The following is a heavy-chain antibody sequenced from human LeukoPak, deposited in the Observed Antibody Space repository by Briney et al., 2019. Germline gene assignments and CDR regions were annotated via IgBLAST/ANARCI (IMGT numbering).Heavy chain of an antibody. J-gene: IGHJ4*02. Sequence: SESLSLTCTVSGGSIISYYWSWIREPPGKGLERIGSIYYGGSTNYNLSLKSRVTISVDTSKNQFSLKLSFVTAADTAVYFCARYCSGGSCYGGFDYWGQGTLVTVSS. CDR2: IYYGGST. CDR3: ARYCSGGSCYGGFDY. CDR1: GGSIISYY. V-gene: IGHV4-59*01. D-gene: IGHD2-15*01.